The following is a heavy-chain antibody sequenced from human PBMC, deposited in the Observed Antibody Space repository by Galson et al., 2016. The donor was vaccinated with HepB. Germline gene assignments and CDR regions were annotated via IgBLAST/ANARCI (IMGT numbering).Heavy chain of an antibody. Sequence: ETLSLTCTVSGGSIISYFWSWIRQPPGKGLEWIGYIHFSGRTKSNPSLKNRVTMSLDTSKNHFSLNLTSVTAADTAVYYCVRDRSDYYDTTWDWFDPWGQGTLVTVSS. CDR1: GGSIISYF. V-gene: IGHV4-59*01. CDR3: VRDRSDYYDTTWDWFDP. CDR2: IHFSGRT. J-gene: IGHJ5*02. D-gene: IGHD3-22*01.